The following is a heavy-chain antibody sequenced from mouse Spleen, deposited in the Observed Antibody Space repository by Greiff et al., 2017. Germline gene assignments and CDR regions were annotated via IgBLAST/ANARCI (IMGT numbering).Heavy chain of an antibody. J-gene: IGHJ3*01. CDR1: GYTFTDYN. Sequence: EVKLVESGPELVKPGASVKIPCKASGYTFTDYNMDWVKQSHGKSLEWIGDINPNNGGTIYNQKFKGKATLTVDKSSSTAYMELRSLTSEDTAVYYCARGGYDGFAYWGQGTLVTVSA. V-gene: IGHV1-18*01. CDR3: ARGGYDGFAY. CDR2: INPNNGGT. D-gene: IGHD2-2*01.